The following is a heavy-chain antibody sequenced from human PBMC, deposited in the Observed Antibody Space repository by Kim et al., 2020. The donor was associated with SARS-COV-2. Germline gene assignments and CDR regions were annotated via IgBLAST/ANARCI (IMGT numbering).Heavy chain of an antibody. D-gene: IGHD6-19*01. CDR1: GGTFSSYA. Sequence: SVKVSCKASGGTFSSYAISWVRQAPGQGLEWMGGIIPIFGTANYAQKFQGRVTITADESTSIAYMELSSLRSEDTAVYYCARDSIAVAAFPLSFDYWGQGTLVTVSS. CDR2: IIPIFGTA. V-gene: IGHV1-69*13. J-gene: IGHJ4*02. CDR3: ARDSIAVAAFPLSFDY.